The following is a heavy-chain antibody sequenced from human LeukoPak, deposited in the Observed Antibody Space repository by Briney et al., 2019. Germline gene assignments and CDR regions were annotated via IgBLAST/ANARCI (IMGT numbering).Heavy chain of an antibody. CDR2: IYSGGIT. J-gene: IGHJ5*02. V-gene: IGHV3-66*01. CDR3: AREVTMVRGVIIPTSWFDP. CDR1: GFTVSSNY. Sequence: GGSLRLSCAASGFTVSSNYMSWVRQAPGKGLEWVSVIYSGGITYYADSVKGRFTISRDNSKNTLYLQMNSLRAEDTAVYYCAREVTMVRGVIIPTSWFDPWGQGTLVTVSS. D-gene: IGHD3-10*01.